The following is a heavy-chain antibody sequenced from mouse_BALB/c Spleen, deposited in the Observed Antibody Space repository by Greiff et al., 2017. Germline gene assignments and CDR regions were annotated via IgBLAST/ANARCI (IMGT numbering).Heavy chain of an antibody. CDR2: IDPYYGGT. CDR3: ARRRDGNYIFDY. J-gene: IGHJ2*01. V-gene: IGHV1-39*01. D-gene: IGHD2-1*01. CDR1: GYSFTGYN. Sequence: EVKLVESGAELVRPGASVKISCKASGYSFTGYNMNWVKQSNGKSLEWIGNIDPYYGGTSYNQKFKGKATLTVDKSSSTAYMQLKSLTSEDSAVYYCARRRDGNYIFDYWGQGTTLTVSS.